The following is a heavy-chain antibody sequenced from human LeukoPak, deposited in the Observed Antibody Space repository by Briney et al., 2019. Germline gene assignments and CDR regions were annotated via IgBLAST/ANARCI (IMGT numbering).Heavy chain of an antibody. V-gene: IGHV3-30-3*01. J-gene: IGHJ4*02. Sequence: GGSLRLSCAASGFTFSSYAIHWVRQAPGKGLEWVAVISYDGSNKYYADSVKGRFTISRDNSKNTLYLQMNSLRAEDTPVYYCARDPSPSDYVWGSYRLYWGQGTLVTVSS. CDR3: ARDPSPSDYVWGSYRLY. D-gene: IGHD3-16*02. CDR2: ISYDGSNK. CDR1: GFTFSSYA.